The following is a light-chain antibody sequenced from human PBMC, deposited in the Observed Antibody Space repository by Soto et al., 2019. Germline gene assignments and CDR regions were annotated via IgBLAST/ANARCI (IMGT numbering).Light chain of an antibody. J-gene: IGKJ5*01. CDR2: DAS. Sequence: EIVLTQSPGTLSLSPGARATLSCRASQSVSRYLAWYQQKPGQAPRLLIYDASYRATGIPARFSAIVSGTELTITINSLQPEDGETYDGQQGYSSAITFGQGTRLEIK. CDR1: QSVSRY. CDR3: QQGYSSAIT. V-gene: IGKV3-11*01.